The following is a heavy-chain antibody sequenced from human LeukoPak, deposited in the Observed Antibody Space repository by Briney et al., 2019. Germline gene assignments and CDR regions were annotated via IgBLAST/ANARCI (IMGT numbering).Heavy chain of an antibody. CDR2: INPNSGGT. V-gene: IGHV1-2*02. CDR3: ARRDSGNYYGSGSPYDAFDI. Sequence: EASVKVSCKASGYTFTGYYMHWVRQAPGQGLEWMGWINPNSGGTNYAQKFQGRVTMTRDTSISTAYMELSRLRSDDTAVYYCARRDSGNYYGSGSPYDAFDIWGQGTMVTVSS. CDR1: GYTFTGYY. J-gene: IGHJ3*02. D-gene: IGHD3-10*01.